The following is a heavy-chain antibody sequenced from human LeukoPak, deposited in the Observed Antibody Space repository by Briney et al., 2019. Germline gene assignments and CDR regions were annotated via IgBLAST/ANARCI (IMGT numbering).Heavy chain of an antibody. Sequence: ASVKVSCKVSGYTLTELSMHWVRQAPGKGLEWMGGFDPEDGETIYAQKFQGRVTMTEDTSTDTAYMELSSLRPEDTAVYYCATGRVGAKLRSGYYFDCWGQGTLVTVSS. D-gene: IGHD1-26*01. V-gene: IGHV1-24*01. CDR1: GYTLTELS. CDR3: ATGRVGAKLRSGYYFDC. J-gene: IGHJ4*02. CDR2: FDPEDGET.